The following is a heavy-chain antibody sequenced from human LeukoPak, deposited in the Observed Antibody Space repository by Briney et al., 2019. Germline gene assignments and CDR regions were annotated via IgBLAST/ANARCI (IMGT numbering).Heavy chain of an antibody. CDR2: IYYSGST. V-gene: IGHV4-39*01. CDR3: ARHGYYYGSGSYSFDY. Sequence: PSETLSLTCTVSGGSISSSSYYWGWIRQSPGKGLEWIGSIYYSGSTYYNPSLKSRVTVSVDTSKNQFSPKLSSVTAADTAVHYCARHGYYYGSGSYSFDYWGQGTLVTVSS. CDR1: GGSISSSSYY. J-gene: IGHJ4*02. D-gene: IGHD3-10*01.